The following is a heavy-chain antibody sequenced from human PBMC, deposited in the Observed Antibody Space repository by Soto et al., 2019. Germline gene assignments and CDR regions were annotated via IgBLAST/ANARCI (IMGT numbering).Heavy chain of an antibody. V-gene: IGHV1-69*08. CDR3: AGGYAKSPAVFDY. D-gene: IGHD3-16*01. CDR1: GGSFSRYT. CDR2: VIPMLETT. Sequence: QVLLVQSGAEVKPPGSSVKVSCKASGGSFSRYTFSWVRQAPGQGLEWLGRVIPMLETTNYAQKCQGRVTMTADKSTSTSYIELSSLQSEDSALFFCAGGYAKSPAVFDYWGQGTLVTVSS. J-gene: IGHJ4*02.